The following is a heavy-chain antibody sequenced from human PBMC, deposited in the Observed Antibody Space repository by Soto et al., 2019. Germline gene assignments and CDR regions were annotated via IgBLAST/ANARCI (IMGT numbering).Heavy chain of an antibody. CDR3: AREATVTRVDDAFDI. CDR1: GFTFSSYG. Sequence: GGSLRLSCAASGFTFSSYGMHWVRQAPGKGLEWVAVIWYDGSNKYYADSVKGRFTISRDNSKNTLYLQMNSLRAEDTAVYYCAREATVTRVDDAFDIWGQGTMVTVSS. V-gene: IGHV3-33*08. CDR2: IWYDGSNK. J-gene: IGHJ3*02. D-gene: IGHD4-17*01.